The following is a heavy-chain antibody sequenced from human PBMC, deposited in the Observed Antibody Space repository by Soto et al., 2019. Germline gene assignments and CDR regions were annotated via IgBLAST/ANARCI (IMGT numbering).Heavy chain of an antibody. Sequence: EAQLVESGGGLVQPGGSLRLSCAASGFTFSNYEMHWVRQAPGKGLEYVSGISNNGAHTDYAKSVKGRFTISRDNSENILYLQMGGLRAEEMAFYYCARRGYGRSWPNASRAVWGKGTTVTVSS. CDR1: GFTFSNYE. CDR2: ISNNGAHT. D-gene: IGHD2-15*01. V-gene: IGHV3-64*01. CDR3: ARRGYGRSWPNASRAV. J-gene: IGHJ6*04.